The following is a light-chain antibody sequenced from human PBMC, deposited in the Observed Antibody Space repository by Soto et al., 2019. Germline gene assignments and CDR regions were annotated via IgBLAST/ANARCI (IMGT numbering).Light chain of an antibody. V-gene: IGKV3-20*01. CDR3: QHYGRSPGLFT. CDR1: QSVSSTY. CDR2: DES. Sequence: EIVLTQSPGTLSLSPGERATLSCRASQSVSSTYLAWYQQKPGQAPRLLIYDESSRATGIPDRFSGSGSGADFTLTISRLEPEDSAVYYCQHYGRSPGLFTFGPGTKVEIE. J-gene: IGKJ3*01.